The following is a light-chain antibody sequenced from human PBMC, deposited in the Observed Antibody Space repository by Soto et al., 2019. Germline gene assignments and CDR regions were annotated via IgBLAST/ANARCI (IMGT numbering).Light chain of an antibody. CDR3: QQRSNWPPIT. CDR2: DAS. Sequence: IVLTQSPGTLSLSPGERATLSCRASQSVSGSYLAWYQQKPGQAPRLLIYDASNRATGIPARFSGSGSGTDFTLTISSLEPEDFAVYYCQQRSNWPPITFGQGTRLEIK. V-gene: IGKV3-11*01. CDR1: QSVSGSY. J-gene: IGKJ5*01.